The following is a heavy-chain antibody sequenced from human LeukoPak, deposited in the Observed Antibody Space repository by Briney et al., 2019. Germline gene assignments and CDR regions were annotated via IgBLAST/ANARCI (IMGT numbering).Heavy chain of an antibody. J-gene: IGHJ6*02. V-gene: IGHV3-30-3*01. CDR3: ARDRRAYCGGDCYLSV. Sequence: GGSLRLPCAASGFTFSSYAMHWVRQAPGKGLEWVAVISYDGSNKYYADSVKGRFTISRDNSKNTLYLQMNSLRAEDTAVYYCARDRRAYCGGDCYLSVWGQGTTVTVSS. D-gene: IGHD2-21*02. CDR1: GFTFSSYA. CDR2: ISYDGSNK.